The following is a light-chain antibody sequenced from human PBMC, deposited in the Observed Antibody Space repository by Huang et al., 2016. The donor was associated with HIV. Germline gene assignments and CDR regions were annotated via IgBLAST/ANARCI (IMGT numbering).Light chain of an antibody. V-gene: IGKV1-39*01. J-gene: IGKJ4*01. CDR3: QQTYRAPVT. CDR2: SST. CDR1: QRISSH. Sequence: DIQVTQSPSSLSASVGDRVTITCRTSQRISSHLSWYQQKIGKGPKLLIYSSTVLQSWVPSRCTGSGSGTEFTLTINSLQPEEFATYYCQQTYRAPVTFGGGTRVEIK.